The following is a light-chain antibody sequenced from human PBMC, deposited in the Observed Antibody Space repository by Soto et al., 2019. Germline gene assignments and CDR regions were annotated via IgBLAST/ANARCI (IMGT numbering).Light chain of an antibody. CDR1: SSDVGGYNY. CDR3: SSNSWRRTHV. J-gene: IGLJ1*01. CDR2: EVS. V-gene: IGLV2-14*01. Sequence: QSALTQPASVSGSPGQSLTISCTGTSSDVGGYNYVSWYQQPPGKAPKLMIYEVSNRPSGVSNRFSGSKSGTTASLTISGLKAEDEANYYCSSNSWRRTHVFGTGTKVTVL.